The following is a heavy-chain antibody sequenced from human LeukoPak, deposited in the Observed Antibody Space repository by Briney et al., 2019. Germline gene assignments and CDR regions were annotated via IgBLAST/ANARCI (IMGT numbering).Heavy chain of an antibody. Sequence: ASVKVSCKGSGYTFTNYGVSWVRQAPRQGLEWMGWISAYNGNTNYAQKFKDRVALSTDSSTSTAYMELRSLTSDDTAVYYCARWGDEAYWGQGTLVIVSS. CDR2: ISAYNGNT. D-gene: IGHD3-10*01. CDR3: ARWGDEAY. CDR1: GYTFTNYG. J-gene: IGHJ4*02. V-gene: IGHV1-18*01.